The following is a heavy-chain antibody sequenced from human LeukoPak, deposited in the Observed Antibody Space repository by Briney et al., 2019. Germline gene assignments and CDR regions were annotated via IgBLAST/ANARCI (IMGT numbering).Heavy chain of an antibody. J-gene: IGHJ4*02. CDR2: IYHSGSP. Sequence: KPSGTLSLTCAVSGGSITSTNWWSWVRQPPGKGLEWIGEIYHSGSPNYTSSLKSRVTISVDKSKNQFSLKLSSVTAADTAVYYCARNGGNSDVDDWGQGTLVTVSS. CDR3: ARNGGNSDVDD. CDR1: GGSITSTNW. D-gene: IGHD4-23*01. V-gene: IGHV4-4*02.